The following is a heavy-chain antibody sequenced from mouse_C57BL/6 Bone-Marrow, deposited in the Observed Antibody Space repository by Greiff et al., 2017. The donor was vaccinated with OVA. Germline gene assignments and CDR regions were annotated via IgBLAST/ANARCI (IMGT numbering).Heavy chain of an antibody. D-gene: IGHD1-1*01. CDR3: ARGGDYYGSSLFAY. CDR1: GYSITSGYY. Sequence: EVQLQQSGPGLVKPSQSLSLTCSVTGYSITSGYYWNWIRQSPGNKLEWMGYISYDGSNNYNPSLKNRISITRDTSKNQFFLKLNSVTTEDTATYYCARGGDYYGSSLFAYWGQGTLVTVSA. CDR2: ISYDGSN. J-gene: IGHJ3*01. V-gene: IGHV3-6*01.